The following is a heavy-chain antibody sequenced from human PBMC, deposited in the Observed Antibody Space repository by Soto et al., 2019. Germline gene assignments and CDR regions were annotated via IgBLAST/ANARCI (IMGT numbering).Heavy chain of an antibody. CDR1: GFKFDDFT. J-gene: IGHJ6*02. Sequence: GGSLRLSCAASGFKFDDFTMHWVRQAPGKGLEWVALVSWDGGSTEYVDSVRGRFTISRDNSEDSLYLQMNSLTSEDTAIYYCAKDIMGRWSYYSMHVWGQGTTVTVSS. D-gene: IGHD2-15*01. CDR2: VSWDGGST. V-gene: IGHV3-43*01. CDR3: AKDIMGRWSYYSMHV.